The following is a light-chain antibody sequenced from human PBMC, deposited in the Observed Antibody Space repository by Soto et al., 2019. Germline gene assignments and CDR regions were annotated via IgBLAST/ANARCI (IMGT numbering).Light chain of an antibody. CDR2: AAS. J-gene: IGKJ5*01. CDR1: QDISSF. CDR3: QQSYNSPPIT. Sequence: IQLTQSPSSLSASIGDRVTITCRASQDISSFLAWYQQKPGKAPKLLIYAASSLQSGVPSRFSGSGSGTDFTLTITSLQPEDFATYYCQQSYNSPPITFGQGTRLEIK. V-gene: IGKV1-39*01.